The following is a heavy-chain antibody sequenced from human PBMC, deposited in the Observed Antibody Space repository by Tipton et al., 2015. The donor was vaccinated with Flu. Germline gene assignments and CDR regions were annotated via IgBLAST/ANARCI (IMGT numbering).Heavy chain of an antibody. Sequence: TLSLTCTVSGASVTSGDYYWSWIRQPPGKGLEWIGYFYYNGNPYYNPSLESRVTISVDTSKNQLSLRLTSVTAADTAVYFCAGYAGTWPPASFDSWGQGTQVIVSS. V-gene: IGHV4-30-4*08. D-gene: IGHD1-1*01. CDR2: FYYNGNP. CDR1: GASVTSGDYY. J-gene: IGHJ4*02. CDR3: AGYAGTWPPASFDS.